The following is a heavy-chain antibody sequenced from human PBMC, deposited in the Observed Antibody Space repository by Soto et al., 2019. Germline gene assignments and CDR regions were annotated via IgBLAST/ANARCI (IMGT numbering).Heavy chain of an antibody. Sequence: SETLSLTCTVSGGSISSSNYHWGWIRQPPGKGLEWIGSMYYSGSTYYNPSLKSRVTISVDTSKNQFSLKLSSVTAADTAVYYCARSQTTVTPYDYCGQGTLVTVSS. D-gene: IGHD4-17*01. CDR1: GGSISSSNYH. J-gene: IGHJ4*02. CDR3: ARSQTTVTPYDY. V-gene: IGHV4-39*07. CDR2: MYYSGST.